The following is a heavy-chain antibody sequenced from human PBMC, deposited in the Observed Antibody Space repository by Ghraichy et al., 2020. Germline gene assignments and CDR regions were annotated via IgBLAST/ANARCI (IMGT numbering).Heavy chain of an antibody. CDR2: ISSSSSNI. CDR3: AREIDDSSGYYLRGFDY. CDR1: GFTFSSYN. Sequence: GESLNISCAASGFTFSSYNMNWVRQAPGKGLEWVSYISSSSSNIYYADSVKGRFTISRDSAKNSLYLQLNSLRDEDTAVYYCAREIDDSSGYYLRGFDYWARGTLFTVSS. D-gene: IGHD3-22*01. J-gene: IGHJ4*02. V-gene: IGHV3-48*02.